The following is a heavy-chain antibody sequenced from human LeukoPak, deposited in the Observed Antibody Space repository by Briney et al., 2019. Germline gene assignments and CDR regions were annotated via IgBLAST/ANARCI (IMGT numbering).Heavy chain of an antibody. CDR2: IYYSGST. J-gene: IGHJ4*02. CDR3: ARRTGSYYKGYHFDY. D-gene: IGHD3-10*01. CDR1: GGSISSSSYY. V-gene: IGHV4-39*07. Sequence: SETLSLTCTVSGGSISSSSYYWGWIRQPPGKGLEWIGSIYYSGSTYYNPSLKSRVTISVDTSKNQFSLKLSSVTAADTAVYYCARRTGSYYKGYHFDYWGQGTLVTVSS.